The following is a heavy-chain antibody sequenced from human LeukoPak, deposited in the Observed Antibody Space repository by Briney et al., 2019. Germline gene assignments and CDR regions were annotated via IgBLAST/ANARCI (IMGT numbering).Heavy chain of an antibody. CDR3: ARDASSYYAFDI. CDR1: GFTFSSDS. Sequence: PGGSLRLSCAASGFTFSSDSMNWVRQAPGKGLEWVSSISSSSSYIYYADSVKGRFTISRDNAKNSLYLQMNSLRAEDTAVYYCARDASSYYAFDIWGQGTMVTVSS. CDR2: ISSSSSYI. V-gene: IGHV3-21*01. J-gene: IGHJ3*02. D-gene: IGHD2-15*01.